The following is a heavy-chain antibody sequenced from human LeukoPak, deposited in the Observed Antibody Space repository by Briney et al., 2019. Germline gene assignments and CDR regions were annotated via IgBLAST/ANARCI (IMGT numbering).Heavy chain of an antibody. J-gene: IGHJ3*02. Sequence: PGGSLRLSCAASGFTFSDYAIHWVRQAPGKGLEWVAIISYDGSNKNYAGSVKGRFTISRDNSKNSLYLQMNSLRPEDTAVYYCARRHDGFDIWGQGPMVTVSS. V-gene: IGHV3-30-3*01. CDR2: ISYDGSNK. CDR3: ARRHDGFDI. D-gene: IGHD6-25*01. CDR1: GFTFSDYA.